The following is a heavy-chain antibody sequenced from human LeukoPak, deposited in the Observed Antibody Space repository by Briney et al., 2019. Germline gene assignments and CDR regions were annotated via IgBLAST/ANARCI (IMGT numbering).Heavy chain of an antibody. CDR1: GGSISSGGYY. J-gene: IGHJ4*02. Sequence: SQTLSLTCTVSGGSISSGGYYWSWIRQHPGKGLEWFGYIYYSGSTYYNPSLKSRVTISVDTSKNQFSLKLSSVTAADTAVYYCARESRTHYDDSSGYQYFDYWGQGTLVTVSS. CDR2: IYYSGST. D-gene: IGHD3-22*01. CDR3: ARESRTHYDDSSGYQYFDY. V-gene: IGHV4-31*03.